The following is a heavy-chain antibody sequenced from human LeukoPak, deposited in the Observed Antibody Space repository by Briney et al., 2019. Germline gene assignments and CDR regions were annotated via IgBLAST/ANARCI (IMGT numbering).Heavy chain of an antibody. CDR1: GYSFTNYW. V-gene: IGHV5-51*01. Sequence: GESLKISCKGSGYSFTNYWIGWVRQMPGKGLECVGLIYPGDSDTRYSPSFQGQVTISADKSITTAYLQWSSLKASDTAIYYCARHSQGALFDYWGQGTLVTVSS. J-gene: IGHJ4*02. D-gene: IGHD1-26*01. CDR3: ARHSQGALFDY. CDR2: IYPGDSDT.